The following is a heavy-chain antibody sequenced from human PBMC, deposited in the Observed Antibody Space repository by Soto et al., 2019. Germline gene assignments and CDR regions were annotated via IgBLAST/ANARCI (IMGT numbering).Heavy chain of an antibody. D-gene: IGHD3-10*01. Sequence: QLQLQESGPGLVKPSETLSLTCTVSGGSISSSSYYWGWMRQPPGKGLEWIGTISYSGSTDYNPSLKSRVTISVDTSNNQLSLKVNSVTAADTAVYYCARPAGENYYYMDVWGKGTTVTVSS. CDR1: GGSISSSSYY. J-gene: IGHJ6*03. V-gene: IGHV4-39*01. CDR3: ARPAGENYYYMDV. CDR2: ISYSGST.